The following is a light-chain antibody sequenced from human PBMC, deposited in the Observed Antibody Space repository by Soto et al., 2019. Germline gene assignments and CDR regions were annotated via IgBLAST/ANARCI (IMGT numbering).Light chain of an antibody. V-gene: IGLV1-44*01. CDR1: NSNVGNNA. CDR3: AACDDGLNGWL. CDR2: GND. Sequence: QSVLTQPPSASGTPGQRVTISCSGSNSNVGNNAVNWYQQFPGTSPRLLLEGNDQRPSGVPDRFSGSKSANSSSLAISGLKAEHEADYYCAACDDGLNGWLFGGGTKLTVL. J-gene: IGLJ3*02.